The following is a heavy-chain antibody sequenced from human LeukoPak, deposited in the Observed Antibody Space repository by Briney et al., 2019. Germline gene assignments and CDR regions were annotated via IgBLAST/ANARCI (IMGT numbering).Heavy chain of an antibody. CDR3: ARDRVAAAGLRYYYYGMDV. Sequence: GASVKVSCKASGYTFTSYGISWVRQAPGQGLEWMGWFSAYNGNTNYAQKLQGRVTMTTDTSTSTAYMELRSLRSDDTAVYYCARDRVAAAGLRYYYYGMDVWGQGTTVTVSS. J-gene: IGHJ6*02. CDR1: GYTFTSYG. V-gene: IGHV1-18*01. CDR2: FSAYNGNT. D-gene: IGHD6-13*01.